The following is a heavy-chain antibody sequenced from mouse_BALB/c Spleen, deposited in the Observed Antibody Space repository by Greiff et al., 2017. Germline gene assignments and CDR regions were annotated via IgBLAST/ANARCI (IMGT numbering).Heavy chain of an antibody. CDR3: GRGGGYDLAMDY. CDR1: GFPFNTYA. Sequence: GGGLVQPKGSLKLPCAASGFPFNTYAMNWVRQAPGKGLEWVARIRSKSNIYATYYADSVKDRSTIPRDDSQSTLYLQMNNLKTEDTAVYYCGRGGGYDLAMDYWGQGTSVTVSS. D-gene: IGHD2-2*01. CDR2: IRSKSNIYAT. J-gene: IGHJ4*01. V-gene: IGHV10-1*02.